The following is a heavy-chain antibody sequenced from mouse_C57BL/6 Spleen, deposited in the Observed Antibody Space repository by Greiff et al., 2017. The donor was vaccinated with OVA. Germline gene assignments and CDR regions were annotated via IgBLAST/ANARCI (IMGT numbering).Heavy chain of an antibody. J-gene: IGHJ3*01. Sequence: QVQLKESGAELVRPGASVKLSCKASGYTFTDYYINWVKQRPGQGLEWIARIYPGSGNTYYNEKFKGKATLTAEKSSSTAYMQLSSLTSEDSAVYFCARSEEPSFAYWGQGTLVTVSA. D-gene: IGHD6-1*01. CDR3: ARSEEPSFAY. V-gene: IGHV1-76*01. CDR2: IYPGSGNT. CDR1: GYTFTDYY.